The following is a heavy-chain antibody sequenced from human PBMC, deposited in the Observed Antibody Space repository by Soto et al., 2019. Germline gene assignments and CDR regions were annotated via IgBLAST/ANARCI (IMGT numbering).Heavy chain of an antibody. CDR3: EVVGGRDEEGDHVYY. V-gene: IGHV4-31*03. CDR2: IYYSGST. D-gene: IGHD3-16*01. J-gene: IGHJ4*01. Sequence: SETLSLTCTVSGGSISSGGYYWSWIRQYPGKGLEWIGYIYYSGSTYYNPSLKSRVTISVDTSKNQFSLKLSSVTAADTAVYYWEVVGGRDEEGDHVYYWGQGTLVTGSS. CDR1: GGSISSGGYY.